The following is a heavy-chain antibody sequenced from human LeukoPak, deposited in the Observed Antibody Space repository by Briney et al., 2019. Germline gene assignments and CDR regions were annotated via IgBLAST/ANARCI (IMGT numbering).Heavy chain of an antibody. D-gene: IGHD3-10*01. CDR3: AREGHRWFGELYRYPWGNPNWFDP. Sequence: SQTLSLTCTVSGGSISSGGYYWSWIRQHPGKGLEWIGYIYYSGSTYYNPSLKSRVTISVDTSKNQFSLKLSSVTAADTAVYYCAREGHRWFGELYRYPWGNPNWFDPWGQGTLVIVSS. J-gene: IGHJ5*02. CDR2: IYYSGST. V-gene: IGHV4-31*03. CDR1: GGSISSGGYY.